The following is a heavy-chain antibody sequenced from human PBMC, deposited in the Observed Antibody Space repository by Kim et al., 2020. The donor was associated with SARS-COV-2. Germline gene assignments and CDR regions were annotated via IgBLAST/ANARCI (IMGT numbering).Heavy chain of an antibody. V-gene: IGHV3-48*02. Sequence: GGSLRLSCAASGFTFSSYSMNWVRQAPGKGLEWVSYISSSSSTIYYADSVKGRFTISRDNAKNSLYLQMNSLRDEDTAVYYCARDFRTDILTGQTLPNYYYGMDVWGQGTTVTVSS. CDR3: ARDFRTDILTGQTLPNYYYGMDV. D-gene: IGHD3-9*01. CDR1: GFTFSSYS. J-gene: IGHJ6*02. CDR2: ISSSSSTI.